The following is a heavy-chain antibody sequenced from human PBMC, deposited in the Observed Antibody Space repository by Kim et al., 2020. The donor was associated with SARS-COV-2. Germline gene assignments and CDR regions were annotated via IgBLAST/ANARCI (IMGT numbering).Heavy chain of an antibody. CDR2: KTDGGTT. J-gene: IGHJ4*02. Sequence: KTDGGTTDYAAPVKGRFTISRDDSKNTLYLQMNSLKTEDTAVYYCTTGSYWGQGTLVTVSS. V-gene: IGHV3-15*01. CDR3: TTGSY.